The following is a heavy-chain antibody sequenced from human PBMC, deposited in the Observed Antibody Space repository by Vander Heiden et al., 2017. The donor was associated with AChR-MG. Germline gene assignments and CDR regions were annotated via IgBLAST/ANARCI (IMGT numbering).Heavy chain of an antibody. CDR3: AESGSYPGGAFDI. Sequence: QLQLQESGPGLVKPSETLSLTCTVSGGSISSRSYSWGWIRQPPGKGLEWIGSIYYSGSPYYNPSLKSRVTISVDTSKNQFSLKLSSVTAADTAVYYCAESGSYPGGAFDIWGQGTMVTVSS. CDR2: IYYSGSP. V-gene: IGHV4-39*01. D-gene: IGHD1-26*01. CDR1: GGSISSRSYS. J-gene: IGHJ3*02.